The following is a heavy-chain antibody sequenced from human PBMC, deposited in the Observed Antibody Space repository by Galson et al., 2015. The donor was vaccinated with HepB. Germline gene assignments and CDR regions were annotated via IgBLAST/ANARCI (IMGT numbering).Heavy chain of an antibody. CDR1: GYSISSGYY. Sequence: LSLTCTVSGYSISSGYYWGWIRQPPGKGLEWIGSIYHSGSTYYNPSLKSRVTISVDTSKNQFSLKLSSVTATDTAVYYCARVVGATRTGAFDIWGQGTMVTVSS. J-gene: IGHJ3*02. CDR2: IYHSGST. D-gene: IGHD1-26*01. CDR3: ARVVGATRTGAFDI. V-gene: IGHV4-38-2*02.